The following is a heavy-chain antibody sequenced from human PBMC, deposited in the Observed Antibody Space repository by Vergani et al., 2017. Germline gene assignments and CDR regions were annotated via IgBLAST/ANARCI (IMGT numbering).Heavy chain of an antibody. Sequence: VQLLESGGGLVQPGGSLRLSCAASGFTFSSYAMHWVRQAPGKGLEWVAVISYDGSNKYYADSVKGRFTISRDNSKNTLYLQMNSLRAEDTAVYYCARDLGDILTGYPLYYFDYWGQGTLVTVSS. CDR2: ISYDGSNK. J-gene: IGHJ4*02. CDR3: ARDLGDILTGYPLYYFDY. CDR1: GFTFSSYA. V-gene: IGHV3-30*04. D-gene: IGHD3-9*01.